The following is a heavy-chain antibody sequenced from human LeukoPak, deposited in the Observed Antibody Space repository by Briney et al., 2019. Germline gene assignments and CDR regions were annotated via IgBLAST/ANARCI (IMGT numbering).Heavy chain of an antibody. CDR3: ARDYYDSSGPL. D-gene: IGHD3-22*01. J-gene: IGHJ4*02. CDR1: GFIFSNHG. CDR2: IWYDGSNK. V-gene: IGHV3-33*01. Sequence: GGSLRLSCAASGFIFSNHGMHWVRQAPGKGLEWVAIIWYDGSNKFYADPVKGRFTISRDNSKNTLYLQMNSLRAEDTAVYYCARDYYDSSGPLWGQGILVTVSS.